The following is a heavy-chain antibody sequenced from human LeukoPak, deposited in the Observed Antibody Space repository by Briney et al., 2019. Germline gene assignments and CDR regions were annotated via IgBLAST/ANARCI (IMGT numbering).Heavy chain of an antibody. CDR1: GYTFTSYY. CDR2: INPSGGST. D-gene: IGHD3-9*01. CDR3: ARGLGDYNTDWFPVSGY. J-gene: IGHJ4*02. V-gene: IGHV1-46*01. Sequence: GASVKVSCKASGYTFTSYYMHWVRQAPGRGLEWMGIINPSGGSTSYAQKFQGRVTMTRDTSASTAYMELSSLRSEDTAVYYCARGLGDYNTDWFPVSGYWGQGTPVTVSS.